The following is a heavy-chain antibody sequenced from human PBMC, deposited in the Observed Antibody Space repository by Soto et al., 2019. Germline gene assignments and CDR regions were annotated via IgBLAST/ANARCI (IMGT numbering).Heavy chain of an antibody. Sequence: SETLPLTNTVSGGSISNSGYYWSWISQQPRKGLEWIGSIYYSGSTYYNPSLNSRVTISVDTSKNQFSLKLSSVTAADTAVYYCARHVSSSSWYFDYYYYGMDVWGQGTTVTVSS. J-gene: IGHJ6*02. CDR1: GGSISNSGYY. D-gene: IGHD6-13*01. CDR3: ARHVSSSSWYFDYYYYGMDV. V-gene: IGHV4-39*01. CDR2: IYYSGST.